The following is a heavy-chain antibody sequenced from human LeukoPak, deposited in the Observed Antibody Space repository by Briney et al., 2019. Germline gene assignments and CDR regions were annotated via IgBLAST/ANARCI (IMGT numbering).Heavy chain of an antibody. J-gene: IGHJ5*02. Sequence: AETLSLTCTVSGGSISSSSHYWGWIRQPPGKGLEWIGSIYYSGSTYYNPSLKSRVTISVDTSKNQFSLKLSSVTAADTAVYYCARATVTTDGWFDPWGRGTLVTVSS. CDR2: IYYSGST. V-gene: IGHV4-39*01. D-gene: IGHD4-17*01. CDR3: ARATVTTDGWFDP. CDR1: GGSISSSSHY.